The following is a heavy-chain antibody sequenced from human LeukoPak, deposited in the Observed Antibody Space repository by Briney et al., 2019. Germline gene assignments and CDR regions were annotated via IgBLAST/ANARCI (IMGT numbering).Heavy chain of an antibody. D-gene: IGHD3-9*01. Sequence: PSETLSLTCTVSGGSIRSGGYYWSWIRRHPGKGLEWLGYIYYSGNTYYNPSLKSRVTISVDTSKNQFSLKLSSVTAADTAVYYCARDTPWGYFDWGQGTLATVSS. CDR1: GGSIRSGGYY. J-gene: IGHJ4*02. CDR2: IYYSGNT. V-gene: IGHV4-31*03. CDR3: ARDTPWGYFD.